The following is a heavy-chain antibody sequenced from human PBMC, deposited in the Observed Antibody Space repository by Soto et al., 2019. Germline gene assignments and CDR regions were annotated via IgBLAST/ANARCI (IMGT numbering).Heavy chain of an antibody. D-gene: IGHD4-17*01. J-gene: IGHJ6*02. CDR3: ARLGNDYPYYYGMDV. CDR1: GFTFSSYS. V-gene: IGHV3-48*02. Sequence: EVQLVESGGGLVQPGGSLRLSCAASGFTFSSYSMNWVRQAPGKGLEWVSYISSSSSTIYYADSVKGRFTISRDNAKNSLYLQMNSLRDEDTAVYDCARLGNDYPYYYGMDVWGQGTTVTVSS. CDR2: ISSSSSTI.